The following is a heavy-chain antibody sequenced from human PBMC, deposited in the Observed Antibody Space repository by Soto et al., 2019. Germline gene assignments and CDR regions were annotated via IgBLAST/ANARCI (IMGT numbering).Heavy chain of an antibody. Sequence: PSETLSLTCTVSGGSISSSSYYWGWIRQPPGKGLEWIGSIYYRGNTYYNPSLKSRVTISVDTSKNQFSLKLSSVTAADTAAYYCAREGGGYCSGGSCQVDYWGQGTLVTVS. CDR3: AREGGGYCSGGSCQVDY. D-gene: IGHD2-15*01. J-gene: IGHJ4*02. CDR1: GGSISSSSYY. CDR2: IYYRGNT. V-gene: IGHV4-39*02.